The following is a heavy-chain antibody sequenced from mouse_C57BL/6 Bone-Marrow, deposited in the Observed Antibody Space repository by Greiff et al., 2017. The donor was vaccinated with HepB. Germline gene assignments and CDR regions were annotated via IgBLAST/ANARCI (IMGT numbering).Heavy chain of an antibody. CDR2: IRNKANGYTT. CDR3: ARWLLLHWYFDV. J-gene: IGHJ1*03. V-gene: IGHV7-3*01. D-gene: IGHD2-3*01. Sequence: EVQRVESGGGLVQPGGSLSLSCAASGFTFTDYYMSWVRQPPGKALEWLGFIRNKANGYTTEYSASVKGRFTISRDNSQSILYLQMNALRAEDSATYYCARWLLLHWYFDVWGTGTTVTVSS. CDR1: GFTFTDYY.